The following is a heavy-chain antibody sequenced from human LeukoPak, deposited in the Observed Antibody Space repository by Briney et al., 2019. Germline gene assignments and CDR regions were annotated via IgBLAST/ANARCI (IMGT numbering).Heavy chain of an antibody. CDR3: ARGLGHEDYYGMDV. Sequence: GGSLRLSCAASGFTFSSYSMNWVRQAPGKGLEWVSSISSSSSYIYYADSVKGRFTISRDNAKNSLYLQMNSLRAEDTAVYYCARGLGHEDYYGMDVWGQGTTVTVSS. J-gene: IGHJ6*02. CDR2: ISSSSSYI. CDR1: GFTFSSYS. V-gene: IGHV3-21*01.